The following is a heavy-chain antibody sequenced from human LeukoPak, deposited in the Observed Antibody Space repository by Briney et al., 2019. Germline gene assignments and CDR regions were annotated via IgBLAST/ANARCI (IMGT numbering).Heavy chain of an antibody. Sequence: TGGSVRLSCAASGFTFSSNWMHWVRQGPGKGVVWVSRITSDGSSAIYADSVKGRFTTSRDNAKNTLFLQMNSLRAEDTAVYYCARNSRTDFDYWGQGTLVTVSS. CDR3: ARNSRTDFDY. D-gene: IGHD3/OR15-3a*01. CDR2: ITSDGSSA. V-gene: IGHV3-74*01. J-gene: IGHJ4*02. CDR1: GFTFSSNW.